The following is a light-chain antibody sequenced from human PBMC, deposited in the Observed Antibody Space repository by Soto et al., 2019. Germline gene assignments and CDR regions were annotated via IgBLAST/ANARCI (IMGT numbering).Light chain of an antibody. CDR3: QSYDSSLNGYV. CDR1: SSNIGAGYG. V-gene: IGLV1-40*01. J-gene: IGLJ1*01. Sequence: QSVLTQPPSVSGAPGQRVSISCTGSSSNIGAGYGVHWYHQLPGTAPKLLIFGNNNRPSGVPDRFSGSKSDTSASLGITGLQVEDEADYYCQSYDSSLNGYVFGTGTKLTVL. CDR2: GNN.